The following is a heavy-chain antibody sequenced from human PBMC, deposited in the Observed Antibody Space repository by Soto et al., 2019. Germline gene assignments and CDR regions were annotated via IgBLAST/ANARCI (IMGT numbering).Heavy chain of an antibody. D-gene: IGHD3-10*01. CDR3: ARVWFGESSWFDP. Sequence: PSETLSLTCTVSGGSITIGGYCWSWIRQPPGQGLEWIGYICHSGNTYYNPSLKSRVTTSLDRSKDRFSLNLSSVTAADMAVYYCARVWFGESSWFDPWGQGTLVTVSS. J-gene: IGHJ5*02. CDR1: GGSITIGGYC. V-gene: IGHV4-30-2*01. CDR2: ICHSGNT.